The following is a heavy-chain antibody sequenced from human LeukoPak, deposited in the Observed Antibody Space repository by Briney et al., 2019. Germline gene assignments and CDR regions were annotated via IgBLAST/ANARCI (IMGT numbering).Heavy chain of an antibody. CDR1: GGSISSGGYS. CDR3: ASQGWLQLQPFDY. Sequence: SETLSLTCTVSGGSISSGGYSWSWTRQPPGKGLEWIGYIYHSGSTYYNPSLKSRVTISVDRSKNQFSLKLSSVTAADTAVYYCASQGWLQLQPFDYWGQGTLVTVSS. CDR2: IYHSGST. D-gene: IGHD5-24*01. J-gene: IGHJ4*02. V-gene: IGHV4-30-2*01.